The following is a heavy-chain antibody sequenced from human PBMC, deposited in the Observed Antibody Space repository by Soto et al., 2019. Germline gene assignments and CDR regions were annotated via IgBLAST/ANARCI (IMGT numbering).Heavy chain of an antibody. CDR2: IYDSGNT. CDR3: ARGQGAAAGHSNFDY. D-gene: IGHD6-13*01. V-gene: IGHV4-30-2*01. CDR1: GGSISGTTYS. Sequence: SETLYLTCAASGGSISGTTYSWSWIRQPPGKGLEWIGYIYDSGNTYYNPSLKSQFSISVDRSKNQFSLKLSSVTAADTAVYYCARGQGAAAGHSNFDYWGQGALVTVSS. J-gene: IGHJ4*02.